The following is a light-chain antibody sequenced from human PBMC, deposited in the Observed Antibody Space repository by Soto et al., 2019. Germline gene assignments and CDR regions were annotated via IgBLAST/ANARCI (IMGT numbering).Light chain of an antibody. J-gene: IGLJ3*02. Sequence: QSALTQPASVSGSPGQSITISCTGTSSDVGGYNYVSWYQQHPGKAPKLMIYDVSNRPSGVSNRFSGSKSGNMAPLTISGLQAEDEADYYCSSYTSSSTWVFGGGTKLTVL. CDR2: DVS. V-gene: IGLV2-14*01. CDR3: SSYTSSSTWV. CDR1: SSDVGGYNY.